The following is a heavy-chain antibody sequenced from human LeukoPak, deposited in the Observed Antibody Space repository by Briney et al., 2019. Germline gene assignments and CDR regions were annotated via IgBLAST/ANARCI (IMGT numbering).Heavy chain of an antibody. D-gene: IGHD2-2*01. Sequence: SETLSLTCTVSGGSISSSSYYWGWIRQPPGKGLEWIGSIYYRGSTYYNPSLKSRVTISVDTSKNQFSLKLSSVTAADTAVYYCARGGGVCSSTSCRAYYYYYYYYMDVWGKGTTVTVSS. CDR1: GGSISSSSYY. V-gene: IGHV4-39*07. CDR3: ARGGGVCSSTSCRAYYYYYYYYMDV. J-gene: IGHJ6*03. CDR2: IYYRGST.